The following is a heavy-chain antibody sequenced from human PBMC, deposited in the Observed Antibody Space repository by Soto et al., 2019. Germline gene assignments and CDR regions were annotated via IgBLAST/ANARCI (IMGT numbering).Heavy chain of an antibody. CDR2: IIPMTGTP. CDR1: GGIFSSFS. J-gene: IGHJ5*02. D-gene: IGHD2-2*01. CDR3: ARGPILPGATSWLDP. V-gene: IGHV1-69*01. Sequence: QVQLVQSGAEVKTPGSSVEVSRKASGGIFSSFSITWVRQVPGHGLEWMGGIIPMTGTPNYAEKFQGRLTLTADGSTRTAYLVLSSLKSEDTAVYYCARGPILPGATSWLDPWGQGTVVIVSS.